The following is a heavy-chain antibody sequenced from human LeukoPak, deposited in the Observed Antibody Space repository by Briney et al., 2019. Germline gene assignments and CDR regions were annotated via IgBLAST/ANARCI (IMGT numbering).Heavy chain of an antibody. CDR1: GLSFSIHW. V-gene: IGHV3-74*01. CDR2: INPEGGST. CDR3: ARDKMDY. Sequence: GGSLRLSCAASGLSFSIHWMHWVRQAPGKGLVWVSRINPEGGSTNYADSVKGRFTISRDNAKKTLYLQMNSLRAEDTAAYYCARDKMDYWGQGILVTVST. J-gene: IGHJ4*02.